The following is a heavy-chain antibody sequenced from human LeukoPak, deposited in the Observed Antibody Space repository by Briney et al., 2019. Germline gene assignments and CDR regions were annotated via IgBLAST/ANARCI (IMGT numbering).Heavy chain of an antibody. V-gene: IGHV4-59*08. CDR3: ASLGNNAHVVPAASWFDP. CDR1: GGSISSYY. Sequence: SETLSLTCTVSGGSISSYYWSWIRQPPGKGLEWIGYIYYSGSTNYNPSLKSRVTISVDTSKNQFSLKLSSVTAADTAVYYCASLGNNAHVVPAASWFDPWGQGTLVTVSS. J-gene: IGHJ5*02. D-gene: IGHD2-2*01. CDR2: IYYSGST.